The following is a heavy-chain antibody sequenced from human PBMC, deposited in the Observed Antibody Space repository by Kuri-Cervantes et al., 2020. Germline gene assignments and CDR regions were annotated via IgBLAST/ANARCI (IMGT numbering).Heavy chain of an antibody. V-gene: IGHV4-59*12. Sequence: SETLSLTCTVSGGSISSYYWSWIRQPPGKGLEWIGYIYYSGSTNYNPSLKSRVTISVDTSKNQFSLKLSSVTAADTDVYYCARARDTAMVLFDYWGQGTLVTVSS. J-gene: IGHJ4*02. CDR1: GGSISSYY. CDR2: IYYSGST. CDR3: ARARDTAMVLFDY. D-gene: IGHD5-18*01.